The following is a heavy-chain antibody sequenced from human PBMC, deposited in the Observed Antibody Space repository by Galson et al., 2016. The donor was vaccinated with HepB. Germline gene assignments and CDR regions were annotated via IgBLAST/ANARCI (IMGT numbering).Heavy chain of an antibody. J-gene: IGHJ4*02. D-gene: IGHD3-22*01. CDR2: ISTSSSYI. Sequence: SLRLSCAASGFTFSTYSMNWVRQAPGKGLEWVSSISTSSSYIYHADSVKGRFTISRDNAKNSLYLQMNSLRAEDTAVYYCARRPIAYYDSSGYYRPDSYYFDYWGQGTLVTVSS. CDR3: ARRPIAYYDSSGYYRPDSYYFDY. V-gene: IGHV3-21*01. CDR1: GFTFSTYS.